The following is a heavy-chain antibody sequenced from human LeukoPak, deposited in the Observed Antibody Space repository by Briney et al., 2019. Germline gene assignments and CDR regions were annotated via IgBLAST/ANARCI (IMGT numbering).Heavy chain of an antibody. CDR1: GFTFSNYA. Sequence: GGSLRLSCAASGFTFSNYAMSWVRQAPGKGLEWVSTVSDSGGSTYYADSVKGRFTISRDNAKNSLYLQMNSLRAEDTAVYYCARDSDRFDYWGQGTLVTVSS. V-gene: IGHV3-23*01. CDR3: ARDSDRFDY. CDR2: VSDSGGST. J-gene: IGHJ4*02.